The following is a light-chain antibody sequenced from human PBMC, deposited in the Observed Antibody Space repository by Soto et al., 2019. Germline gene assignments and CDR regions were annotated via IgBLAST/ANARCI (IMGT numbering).Light chain of an antibody. Sequence: LTQPASVSGSPGQSITISCTGTSSTVGGFNVVSWYQQHPGKAPKVIIYEGIKRPSGVSNRFSGSNSGSTASLTISGLQAADEADYYCCSYVGATTYVFGTGTKVTVL. V-gene: IGLV2-23*01. CDR1: SSTVGGFNV. CDR2: EGI. J-gene: IGLJ1*01. CDR3: CSYVGATTYV.